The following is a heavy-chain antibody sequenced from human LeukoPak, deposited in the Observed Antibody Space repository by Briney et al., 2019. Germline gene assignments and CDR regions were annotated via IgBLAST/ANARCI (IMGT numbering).Heavy chain of an antibody. CDR1: GFTFSSYS. CDR2: ISSSSSTI. Sequence: GGSLRLSCAASGFTFSSYSMNWVRQAPGKGLEWVSYISSSSSTIYYADSVKGRFTISRDNAKNSLYPQMNSLRAEDTAVYYCASEYSSSSPHYYYYYYMDVWGKGTTVTVSS. J-gene: IGHJ6*03. D-gene: IGHD6-6*01. CDR3: ASEYSSSSPHYYYYYYMDV. V-gene: IGHV3-48*01.